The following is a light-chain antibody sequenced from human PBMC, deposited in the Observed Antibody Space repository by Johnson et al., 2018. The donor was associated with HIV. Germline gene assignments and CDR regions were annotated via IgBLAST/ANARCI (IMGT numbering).Light chain of an antibody. J-gene: IGLJ1*01. CDR2: DNN. CDR1: SSNIGNNY. V-gene: IGLV1-51*01. CDR3: GTWDSSLSAGF. Sequence: QSVLTQSPSVSAAPGQKVTISCSGSSSNIGNNYVSWYQQLPGTAPKLLIYDNNKRPSGIPDRFSGSKSGTSATLGITGLQTGDEADYYCGTWDSSLSAGFFGTGTKVTGL.